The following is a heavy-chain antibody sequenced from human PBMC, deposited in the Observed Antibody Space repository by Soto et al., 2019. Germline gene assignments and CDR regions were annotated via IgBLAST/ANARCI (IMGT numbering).Heavy chain of an antibody. D-gene: IGHD6-13*01. CDR2: ISGIGDHT. Sequence: PGGSLRLSCAASEFTFSNYAMSWVLQAPGKGLEWVSAISGIGDHTYFADSVKGRFTISRDNSKNTLYLQVNSLRAEDTAVYYCAKVARIAAPGPLDCWGQGTLVTVSS. CDR3: AKVARIAAPGPLDC. V-gene: IGHV3-23*01. CDR1: EFTFSNYA. J-gene: IGHJ4*02.